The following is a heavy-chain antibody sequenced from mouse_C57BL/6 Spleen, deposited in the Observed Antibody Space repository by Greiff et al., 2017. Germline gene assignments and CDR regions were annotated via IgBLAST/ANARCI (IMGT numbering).Heavy chain of an antibody. CDR3: ASTRDYYGSSPYYAMDY. J-gene: IGHJ4*01. V-gene: IGHV1-82*01. Sequence: QVQLQQSGPELVKPGASVKISCKASGYAFSSSWMNWVKQRPGKGLEWIGRIYPGDGDTNYNGKFKGKATLTADKSSSTAYMQLSSLTSEDSAVYCCASTRDYYGSSPYYAMDYWGQGTSVTVSS. CDR2: IYPGDGDT. D-gene: IGHD1-1*01. CDR1: GYAFSSSW.